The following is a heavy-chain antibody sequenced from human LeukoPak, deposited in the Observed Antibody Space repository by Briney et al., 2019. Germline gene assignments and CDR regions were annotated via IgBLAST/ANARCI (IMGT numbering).Heavy chain of an antibody. V-gene: IGHV3-48*01. J-gene: IGHJ3*02. CDR3: ARVIPGYDAFVM. CDR2: ITSSSSTI. Sequence: GGSLRLSCAASGFTFSSYSMNWVRQAPGKGLEWVSYITSSSSTIYYADSVKGRFTISRDNAKNSLYLQMNNLRAEDTAVYYCARVIPGYDAFVMWGQGTMVSVSS. CDR1: GFTFSSYS. D-gene: IGHD1-1*01.